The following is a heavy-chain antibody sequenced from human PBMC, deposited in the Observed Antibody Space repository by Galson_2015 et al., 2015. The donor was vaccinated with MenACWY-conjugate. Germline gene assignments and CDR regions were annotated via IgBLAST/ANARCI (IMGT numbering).Heavy chain of an antibody. Sequence: SLRLSCAGSGFIFSSHWMHWVRQLPGEGLIWVSRMNGDGSIIDYADSVKGRFTTSRDNAKNMVFLQMDRLSAEDTAVYYCVRALNGDADYWGQGTLVTVSS. J-gene: IGHJ4*02. V-gene: IGHV3-74*01. CDR1: GFIFSSHW. CDR3: VRALNGDADY. D-gene: IGHD2-21*02. CDR2: MNGDGSII.